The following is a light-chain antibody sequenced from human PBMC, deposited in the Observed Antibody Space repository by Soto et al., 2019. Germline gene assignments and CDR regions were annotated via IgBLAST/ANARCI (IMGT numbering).Light chain of an antibody. J-gene: IGLJ3*02. V-gene: IGLV2-23*03. CDR1: SSDVGSYNL. CDR3: CSYAYSSTFWV. Sequence: QSALTQPASVSGSPGQSITISCTGTSSDVGSYNLVSWYQQHPGKAPKLMIYEGSKRPSGVSNRFSGSKSGNTASLTISGLQAEDEADYYCCSYAYSSTFWVFGGGTKLPVL. CDR2: EGS.